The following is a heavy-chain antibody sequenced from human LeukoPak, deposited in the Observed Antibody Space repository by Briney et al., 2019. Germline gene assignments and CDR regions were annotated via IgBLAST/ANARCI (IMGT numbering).Heavy chain of an antibody. J-gene: IGHJ3*02. Sequence: PSETLSLTCTVSGGSISSSSYYWGWIRQPPGKGLEWIGSIYYSGSTYYNPSLKSRVTISVDTSKNQFSLKLSSVTAADTAVYYCATVDTAIVLGAFDIWGQGTMVTVSS. CDR3: ATVDTAIVLGAFDI. CDR1: GGSISSSSYY. CDR2: IYYSGST. D-gene: IGHD5-18*01. V-gene: IGHV4-39*01.